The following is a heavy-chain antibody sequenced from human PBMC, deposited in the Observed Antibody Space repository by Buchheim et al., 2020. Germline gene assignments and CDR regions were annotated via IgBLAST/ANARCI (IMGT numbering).Heavy chain of an antibody. CDR2: IYHSGST. V-gene: IGHV4-30-2*01. CDR3: ARTVVVAAGYGMDV. Sequence: QVQLQQWGAGLLKPSQTLSLTCAVSGGSISSGGYSWSWIRQPPGKGLEWIGYIYHSGSTYYNPSPKSRVTISVERSKNQFSLKLSSVTAADTAVYYCARTVVVAAGYGMDVWGQGTT. D-gene: IGHD2-15*01. CDR1: GGSISSGGYS. J-gene: IGHJ6*02.